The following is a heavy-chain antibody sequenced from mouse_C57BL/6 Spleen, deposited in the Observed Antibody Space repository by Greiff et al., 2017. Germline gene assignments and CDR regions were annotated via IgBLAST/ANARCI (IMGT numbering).Heavy chain of an antibody. D-gene: IGHD1-1*01. J-gene: IGHJ3*01. CDR2: IYPGDGGT. CDR1: GYAFSRYC. Sequence: QVQLKQSGAELVKPGASVKISCKASGYAFSRYCMNWVKQRPGKGLEWIGQIYPGDGGTTYNGKFTGKATLTAAKSSRTASMPLIRLTSLDSAVYFCARWPDYYGSSPFAYWGQGTLVTVSA. CDR3: ARWPDYYGSSPFAY. V-gene: IGHV1-80*01.